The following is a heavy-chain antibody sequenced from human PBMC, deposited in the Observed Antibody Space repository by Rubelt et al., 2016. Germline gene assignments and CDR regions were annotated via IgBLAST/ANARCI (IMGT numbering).Heavy chain of an antibody. J-gene: IGHJ4*02. D-gene: IGHD3-3*01. Sequence: GGSLRLSCAASGFTFSSYAMSWVRQAPGKGLEWVAVISYDGSNKYYADSVKGRFTISRDNSKNTLYLQMNSLRAEDTAVYYCARDPRAWYYDFWSGYSHFDYWGQGTLVTVSS. CDR2: ISYDGSNK. CDR1: GFTFSSYA. CDR3: ARDPRAWYYDFWSGYSHFDY. V-gene: IGHV3-30*04.